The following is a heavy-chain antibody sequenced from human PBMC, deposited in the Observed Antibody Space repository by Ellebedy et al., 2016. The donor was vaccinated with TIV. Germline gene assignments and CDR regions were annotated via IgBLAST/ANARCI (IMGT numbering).Heavy chain of an antibody. CDR1: GFPFSNYW. J-gene: IGHJ4*02. CDR3: ARQNPAYRRRQVSPIDH. Sequence: ESLKISCAASGFPFSNYWTHWVRQAPGKGLVWVSRVNRDGTSTNYADSVKGRFTISRYNPKNILYLQMNSLRAEDTAVYYCARQNPAYRRRQVSPIDHWGQGALVTVSS. CDR2: VNRDGTST. D-gene: IGHD2-21*01. V-gene: IGHV3-74*01.